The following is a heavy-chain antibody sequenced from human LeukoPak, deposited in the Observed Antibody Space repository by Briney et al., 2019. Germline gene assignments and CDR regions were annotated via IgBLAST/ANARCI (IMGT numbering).Heavy chain of an antibody. V-gene: IGHV4-39*01. CDR1: GGSISSSSYY. CDR3: ARLESLYYFDY. Sequence: SETLSLTCTVSGGSISSSSYYWGWIRQPPGKGLEWIGSIYYSGTTSYNPSLKSRVTISVDTSKNQFSLRLTSVTAADTAVYYCARLESLYYFDYWGQGTLVTVSS. CDR2: IYYSGTT. D-gene: IGHD3-3*01. J-gene: IGHJ4*02.